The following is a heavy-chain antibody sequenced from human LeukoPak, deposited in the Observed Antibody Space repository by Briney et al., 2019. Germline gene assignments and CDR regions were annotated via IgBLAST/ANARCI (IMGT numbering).Heavy chain of an antibody. V-gene: IGHV3-38-3*01. J-gene: IGHJ4*02. CDR3: KRGLVLKNIAVSTSCRCYCDY. D-gene: IGHD2-2*01. CDR2: ISGGGT. CDR1: GLTVSSNE. Sequence: QTGGSLRLSCTASGLTVSSNEMRWVRQAPGKGLEWVSSISGGGTYCADSRKGRFTISRDNSKNTLHLQMHSLRAEDTAVYYCKRGLVLKNIAVSTSCRCYCDYWGQGTLVTVSS.